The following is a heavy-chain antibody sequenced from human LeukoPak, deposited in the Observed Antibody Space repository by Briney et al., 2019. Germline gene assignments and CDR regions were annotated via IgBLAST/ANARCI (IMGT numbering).Heavy chain of an antibody. D-gene: IGHD3-22*01. J-gene: IGHJ3*02. CDR1: GGSISSYY. Sequence: PSETLSLTCTVSGGSISSYYWSWIRQPPGKGLEWIGYIYYSGSTNYNPSLKSRVTISVDTSKNQFSLKLSSVTAADTAVYYCVRGYYYDSSGYWVRAFDIWGQGTMVTVSS. CDR2: IYYSGST. V-gene: IGHV4-59*12. CDR3: VRGYYYDSSGYWVRAFDI.